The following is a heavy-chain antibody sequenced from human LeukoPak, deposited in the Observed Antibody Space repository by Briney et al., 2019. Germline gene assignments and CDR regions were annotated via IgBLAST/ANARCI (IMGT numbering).Heavy chain of an antibody. CDR1: GYTFTSYG. D-gene: IGHD3-22*01. CDR3: ARTPQPYDISGYYFDY. J-gene: IGHJ4*02. Sequence: ASVKVSCKASGYTFTSYGISWVRQAPGQGLEWMGWISAYNGNTNFAQNLQGRVTMTTDTSTSTAYMELRSLRSDDTAVYYCARTPQPYDISGYYFDYWGQGTLVTVSS. CDR2: ISAYNGNT. V-gene: IGHV1-18*01.